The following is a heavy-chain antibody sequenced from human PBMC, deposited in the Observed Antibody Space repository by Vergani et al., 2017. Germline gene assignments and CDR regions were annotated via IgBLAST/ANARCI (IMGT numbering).Heavy chain of an antibody. CDR2: ICHTEDT. CDR3: ARDLEYCSGGSCSQNWFDP. Sequence: QVQLQESGPGLVKPPGTLSLTCAVSGDSISSNNCWTWVRQPPGKGLEWIGEICHTEDTKYSPSLKSRVTVSVDESRNLFSLKLSSVTAADTAVYYCARDLEYCSGGSCSQNWFDPWGQGTLVTVSS. CDR1: GDSISSNNC. V-gene: IGHV4-4*03. J-gene: IGHJ5*02. D-gene: IGHD2-15*01.